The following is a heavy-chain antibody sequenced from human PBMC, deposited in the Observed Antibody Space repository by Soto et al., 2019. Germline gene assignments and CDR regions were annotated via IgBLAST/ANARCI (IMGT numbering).Heavy chain of an antibody. Sequence: PGGSLRLSCAASGFTFSSYWMSWVRQAPGKGLEWVANIKQDGSEKYYVDSVKGRFTISRDNAKNSLYLQMNSLRAEDTAVYYSATLNWGCFDYWGQGTLVTVYS. J-gene: IGHJ4*02. CDR1: GFTFSSYW. D-gene: IGHD7-27*01. CDR3: ATLNWGCFDY. V-gene: IGHV3-7*01. CDR2: IKQDGSEK.